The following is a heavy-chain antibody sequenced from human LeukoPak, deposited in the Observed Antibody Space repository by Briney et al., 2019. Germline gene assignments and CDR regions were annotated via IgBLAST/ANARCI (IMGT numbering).Heavy chain of an antibody. D-gene: IGHD3-22*01. CDR1: GGSISSGGYY. J-gene: IGHJ3*02. CDR3: ASSYDSSPGDAFDI. CDR2: IYYSGST. Sequence: PSETLSLTCTVSGGSISSGGYYWSWIRQHPGKGLEWIGYIYYSGSTYYNPSLKSRVTISVDTSKNQFSLKLSSVTAADTAVYYCASSYDSSPGDAFDIWGQGTMVTVPS. V-gene: IGHV4-31*03.